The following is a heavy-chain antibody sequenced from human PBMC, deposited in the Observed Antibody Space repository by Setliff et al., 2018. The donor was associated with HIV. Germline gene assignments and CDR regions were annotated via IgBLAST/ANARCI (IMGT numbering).Heavy chain of an antibody. CDR3: AKDRGVGGATKGLDY. CDR2: ITSTSDYI. Sequence: GGSLRLSCAASGFTFSSYSMNWVRQAPGKGLEWVSSITSTSDYIYYADSVKGRFTISRDNAKNSLYLQMNSLRAEDPAVYYCAKDRGVGGATKGLDYWGQGTLVTVSS. D-gene: IGHD1-26*01. CDR1: GFTFSSYS. V-gene: IGHV3-21*04. J-gene: IGHJ4*02.